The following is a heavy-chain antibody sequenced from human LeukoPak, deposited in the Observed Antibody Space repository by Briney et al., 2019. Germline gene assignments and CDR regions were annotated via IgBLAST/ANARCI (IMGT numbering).Heavy chain of an antibody. J-gene: IGHJ6*03. CDR1: GGSFSGYY. V-gene: IGHV4-59*01. D-gene: IGHD5-18*01. Sequence: SETLSLTCAVYGGSFSGYYWSWIRQPPGKGLEWIGFVHYSGSTHYNPSLKSRVTISVDTSKNQVSLKLTSVTAADTAVYYCARTEESGYNYGYFGYYYYMDVWGKGTTVTVSS. CDR2: VHYSGST. CDR3: ARTEESGYNYGYFGYYYYMDV.